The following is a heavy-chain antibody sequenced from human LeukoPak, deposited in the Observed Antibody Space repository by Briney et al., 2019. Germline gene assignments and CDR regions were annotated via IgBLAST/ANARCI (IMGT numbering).Heavy chain of an antibody. CDR2: ISGSGDTT. V-gene: IGHV3-23*01. J-gene: IGHJ4*02. Sequence: SGGSLRLSCAASGFTFGSYAMSWVRQAPGKGLEWVSGISGSGDTTYYADSVKGRFTISRDNSKKTLYVQMNSLRAEDTAVYYCAKSYYADRSYFDSWGQGILVTVSS. D-gene: IGHD3-22*01. CDR3: AKSYYADRSYFDS. CDR1: GFTFGSYA.